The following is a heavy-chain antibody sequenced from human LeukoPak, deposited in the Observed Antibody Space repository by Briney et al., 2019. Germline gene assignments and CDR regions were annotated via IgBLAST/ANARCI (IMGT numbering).Heavy chain of an antibody. J-gene: IGHJ4*02. Sequence: PSETLSLTCTVSGGSISSSSYYWGWIRQPPGKGLEWIGEINHSGSTNYNPSLKSRVTISVDTSKNQFSLKLSSVTAADTAVYYCARRLASYYYGSGSYYFDYWGQGTLVTVSS. D-gene: IGHD3-10*01. V-gene: IGHV4-39*07. CDR2: INHSGST. CDR1: GGSISSSSYY. CDR3: ARRLASYYYGSGSYYFDY.